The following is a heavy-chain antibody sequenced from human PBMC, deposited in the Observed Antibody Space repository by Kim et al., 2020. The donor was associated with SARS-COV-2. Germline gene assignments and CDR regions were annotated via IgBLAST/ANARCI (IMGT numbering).Heavy chain of an antibody. V-gene: IGHV1-58*01. Sequence: SVKVSCKASGFTFTSSAVQWVRQARGQRLEWIGWIVVGSGNTNYAQKFQERVTITRDMSTSTAYMELSSLRSEDTAVYYCAAARHCSSTSCYRSHYYYGMDVWGQGTTVTVSS. J-gene: IGHJ6*02. D-gene: IGHD2-2*01. CDR2: IVVGSGNT. CDR1: GFTFTSSA. CDR3: AAARHCSSTSCYRSHYYYGMDV.